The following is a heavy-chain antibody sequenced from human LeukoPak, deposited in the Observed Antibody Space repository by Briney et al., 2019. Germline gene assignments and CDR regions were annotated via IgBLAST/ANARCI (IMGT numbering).Heavy chain of an antibody. CDR1: GYTFTGYY. CDR2: INPNSGGT. CDR3: AREQQKDIVVVPADKGYMDV. D-gene: IGHD2-2*01. V-gene: IGHV1-2*02. Sequence: ASVKASCKASGYTFTGYYMHWVRQAPGQGLEWMGWINPNSGGTNYAQKFQGRVTMTRDTSISTAYMELSRLRSDDTAVYYCAREQQKDIVVVPADKGYMDVWGKGTTVTVSS. J-gene: IGHJ6*03.